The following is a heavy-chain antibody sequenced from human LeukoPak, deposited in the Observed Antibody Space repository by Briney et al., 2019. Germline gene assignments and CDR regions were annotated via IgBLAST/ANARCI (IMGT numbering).Heavy chain of an antibody. CDR2: IYPSGST. V-gene: IGHV4-59*10. CDR3: ARVGGDCGGDCYHYYSMDV. J-gene: IGHJ6*03. CDR1: GGSFSGYY. Sequence: PSETLSLTCAVYGGSFSGYYWSWIRQPAGKGLEWIGRIYPSGSTNYNPSLKSRVTISGDKSKNQFSLKMSSVTAADTAVYYCARVGGDCGGDCYHYYSMDVWGKGTTVTVSS. D-gene: IGHD2-21*02.